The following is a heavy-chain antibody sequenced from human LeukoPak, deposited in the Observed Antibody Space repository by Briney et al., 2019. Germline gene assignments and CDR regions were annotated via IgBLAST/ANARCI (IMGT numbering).Heavy chain of an antibody. CDR1: GFTFSYYG. V-gene: IGHV3-30*03. CDR2: ISYDGSNK. Sequence: GGSLRLSCAASGFTFSYYGMHWVRQAPGKGLEWVAVISYDGSNKYYADSVKGRFTISRDNAKNSLYLQMNSLRAEDTAVYYCARAGFTFSDYFGSFFDYWGRGTLVTVSS. CDR3: ARAGFTFSDYFGSFFDY. D-gene: IGHD3-10*01. J-gene: IGHJ4*02.